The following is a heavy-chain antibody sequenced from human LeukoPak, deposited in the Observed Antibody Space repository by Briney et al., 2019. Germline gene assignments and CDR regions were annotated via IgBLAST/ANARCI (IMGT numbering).Heavy chain of an antibody. D-gene: IGHD4-17*01. Sequence: ASVKLTCKASGYTFTSYGISWVRQAPGQGLEWMGLISAYNGNTNYAQKLQGRVNMTTDTSTSTAYMELRSLRSDDTAVYYCARDVSDDYGDYGFYYWGQGTLVTVSS. CDR1: GYTFTSYG. J-gene: IGHJ4*02. CDR2: ISAYNGNT. CDR3: ARDVSDDYGDYGFYY. V-gene: IGHV1-18*01.